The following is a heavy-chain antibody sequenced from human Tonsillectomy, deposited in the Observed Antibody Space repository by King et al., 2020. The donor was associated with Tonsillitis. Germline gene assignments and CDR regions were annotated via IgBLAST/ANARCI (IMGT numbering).Heavy chain of an antibody. J-gene: IGHJ6*02. Sequence: VQLVESGGGLIQPGGSLRLSCAASGFTVSSNYMSWFRQAPGKGLEWVSVIFSGGSTYYADSVKGRFTISRDNSKNTLYFQMNSLRAEDTAVYYCARDRGLSLYYYYGMDVWGQGTTVTVSS. V-gene: IGHV3-53*01. CDR3: ARDRGLSLYYYYGMDV. CDR1: GFTVSSNY. CDR2: IFSGGST. D-gene: IGHD3-10*01.